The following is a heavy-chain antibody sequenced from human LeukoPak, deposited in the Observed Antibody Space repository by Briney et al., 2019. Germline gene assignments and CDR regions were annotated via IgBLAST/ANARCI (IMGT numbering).Heavy chain of an antibody. D-gene: IGHD7-27*01. CDR1: GFIFSSYW. V-gene: IGHV3-7*02. CDR2: IKQDGSEK. Sequence: PGGSLRLSCAASGFIFSSYWMSWVRQAPGKGLEWVAQIKQDGSEKYYVDSVKGRFTISRDNAKNTLYLQMNSLRAEDTAVYYCVRALMGTSDHWGQGSLVTVSS. J-gene: IGHJ4*02. CDR3: VRALMGTSDH.